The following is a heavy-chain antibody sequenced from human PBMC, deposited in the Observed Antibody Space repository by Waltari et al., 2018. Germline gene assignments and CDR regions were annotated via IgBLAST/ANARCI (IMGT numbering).Heavy chain of an antibody. CDR2: IYTSGST. CDR1: GGSISSGSYY. V-gene: IGHV4-61*02. D-gene: IGHD3-3*01. J-gene: IGHJ4*02. CDR3: AREDYDFWSGLYYFDY. Sequence: QVQLQESGPGLVKPSQTLSLTCTVSGGSISSGSYYWSWIRQPAGKGLEWIGRIYTSGSTNYNPSLKSRVTISVDTSKNQFSLKLSSVTAADTAVYYCAREDYDFWSGLYYFDYWGQGTLVTVSS.